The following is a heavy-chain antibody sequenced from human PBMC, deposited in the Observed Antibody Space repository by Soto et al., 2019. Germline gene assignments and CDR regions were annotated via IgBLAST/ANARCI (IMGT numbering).Heavy chain of an antibody. CDR2: IKQGGIEK. D-gene: IGHD4-17*01. V-gene: IGHV3-7*01. Sequence: EVQLVEPGGDLAQPGGSLRLSCAASGFTLSNFWVNWVRQAPGKGLEWVANIKQGGIEKNYVDSVKGRFTISRDDTKNSLFLQMNNLRAEDTAVYYCLVTTSAFDIWGRGTTVTVSS. J-gene: IGHJ3*02. CDR1: GFTLSNFW. CDR3: LVTTSAFDI.